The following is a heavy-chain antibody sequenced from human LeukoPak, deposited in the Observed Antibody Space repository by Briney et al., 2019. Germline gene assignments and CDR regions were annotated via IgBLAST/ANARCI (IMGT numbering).Heavy chain of an antibody. D-gene: IGHD3-3*01. V-gene: IGHV4-59*01. CDR2: IYYSGST. CDR1: GGSISSYY. CDR3: ARGHYDFWSGYPSGNYMDV. Sequence: SETLSLTCTVSGGSISSYYWSWIRQPPGKGLEWIGYIYYSGSTNYNPSLKSRVTISVDTSKNQFSLKLSSVTAADTAVYYCARGHYDFWSGYPSGNYMDVWGKGTTVTVSS. J-gene: IGHJ6*03.